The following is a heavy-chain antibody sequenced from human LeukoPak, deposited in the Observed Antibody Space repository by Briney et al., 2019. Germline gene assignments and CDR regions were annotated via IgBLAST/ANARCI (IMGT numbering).Heavy chain of an antibody. CDR3: ARHEYYGSGTVGWFDP. D-gene: IGHD3-10*01. Sequence: PSETLSLTCTVSGGSISSSSYYWGWIRQPPGKGLEWIGSIYYSGSTYYNPSLKSRVTISVDTSKNQFSLELSSVTAADTAVYYCARHEYYGSGTVGWFDPWGQGTLVTVSS. CDR2: IYYSGST. CDR1: GGSISSSSYY. J-gene: IGHJ5*02. V-gene: IGHV4-39*01.